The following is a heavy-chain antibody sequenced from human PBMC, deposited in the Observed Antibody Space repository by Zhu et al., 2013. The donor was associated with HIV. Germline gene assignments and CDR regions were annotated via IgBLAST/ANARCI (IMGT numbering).Heavy chain of an antibody. CDR1: GYTFTTYD. CDR2: ISAYYGNT. D-gene: IGHD3-3*02. V-gene: IGHV1-18*01. J-gene: IGHJ6*02. CDR3: ARGGGDIFKGADYYYSVMDV. Sequence: QVQLVQSGAEVKKPGASVKVSCKASGYTFTTYDICWVRQAPGQGLEWMGWISAYYGNTNYAQKLQGRVTLTTDTSTRTPYMELRSLTSDDTAVYYCARGGGDIFKGADYYYSVMDVWGQGTTVTVSS.